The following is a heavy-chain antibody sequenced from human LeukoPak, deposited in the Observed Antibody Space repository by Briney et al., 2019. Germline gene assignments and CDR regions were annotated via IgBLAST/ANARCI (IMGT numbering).Heavy chain of an antibody. V-gene: IGHV3-23*01. J-gene: IGHJ4*02. CDR1: GFTFSSYG. Sequence: GGSLRLSCAASGFTFSSYGMSWVRQAPGKGLEWVSAISGSGGSTYYADSVKGRFTISRDNSKNTLYLQMNSLRTEDTAVYYCAKVPEPGYYYDSSGYFDYWGQGTLVTVSS. CDR2: ISGSGGST. D-gene: IGHD3-22*01. CDR3: AKVPEPGYYYDSSGYFDY.